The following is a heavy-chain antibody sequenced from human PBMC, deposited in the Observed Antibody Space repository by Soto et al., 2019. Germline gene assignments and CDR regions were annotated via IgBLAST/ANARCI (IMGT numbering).Heavy chain of an antibody. J-gene: IGHJ4*02. D-gene: IGHD1-7*01. CDR2: ISGSGSAT. CDR1: GSTFSNYA. CDR3: AKDPRLELRGVDS. Sequence: EVQLLESGGGLVQPGGSLRLSCASSGSTFSNYAMTWVRQAPGKGLERVSTISGSGSATYYADSVKGRFTISRDNSKDTLYLEMNSLRAEDTAVYYCAKDPRLELRGVDSWGQGTLVTVSA. V-gene: IGHV3-23*01.